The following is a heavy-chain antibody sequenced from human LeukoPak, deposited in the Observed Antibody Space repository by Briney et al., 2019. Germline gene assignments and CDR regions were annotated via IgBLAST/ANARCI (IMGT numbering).Heavy chain of an antibody. V-gene: IGHV3-30-3*01. CDR1: GFTFSSYA. CDR3: ARDQEDSSGYYLFDY. J-gene: IGHJ4*02. CDR2: ISYDGSNK. Sequence: GGSLRLSCAAFGFTFSSYAMHWVRQAPGKGLEWVAVISYDGSNKYYADSVKGRFTISRDNSKNTLYLQMNSLRAEDTAVYYCARDQEDSSGYYLFDYWGQGTLVTVSS. D-gene: IGHD3-22*01.